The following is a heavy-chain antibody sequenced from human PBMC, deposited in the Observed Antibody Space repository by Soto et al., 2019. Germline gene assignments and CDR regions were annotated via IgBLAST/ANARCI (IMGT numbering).Heavy chain of an antibody. V-gene: IGHV3-13*01. J-gene: IGHJ6*02. Sequence: GGSLRLSCAASGFTFSSYDMHWVRQATGKGLEWVSAIGTAGDTYYPGSVKVRFTISRENAKNSLYLQMNSLRAEDTAVYYCARGDCTNGVCPFHGMDVWGQGTTVTVSS. CDR1: GFTFSSYD. CDR3: ARGDCTNGVCPFHGMDV. D-gene: IGHD2-8*01. CDR2: IGTAGDT.